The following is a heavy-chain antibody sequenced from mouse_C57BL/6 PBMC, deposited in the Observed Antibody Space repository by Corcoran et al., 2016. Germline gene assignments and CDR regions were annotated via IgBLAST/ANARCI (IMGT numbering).Heavy chain of an antibody. Sequence: EVQLQQSGPELVKPGASVKISCKASGYTFTDYYMNWVKQSHGKSLEWVGDINPNNGGTSYNQKFKGKATLTVDKSSSTAYMELRSLTSEDSAVYYCSYGTGFAYWGQGTLVTVSA. D-gene: IGHD2-1*01. CDR2: INPNNGGT. J-gene: IGHJ3*01. CDR1: GYTFTDYY. V-gene: IGHV1-26*01. CDR3: SYGTGFAY.